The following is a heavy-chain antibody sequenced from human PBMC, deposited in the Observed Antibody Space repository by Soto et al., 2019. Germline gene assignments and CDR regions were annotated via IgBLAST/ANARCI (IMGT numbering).Heavy chain of an antibody. CDR1: GFSLSTRDVG. J-gene: IGHJ4*02. D-gene: IGHD3-16*01. CDR3: AHCRGGVASF. V-gene: IGHV2-5*02. Sequence: QITLNESGPTLVKPTQTLTLTCTFSGFSLSTRDVGVGWIRQPPGKALEWLGVMYWDDDKSYSPSLKSRLTITKDTSKNQVVLRMTKMDPVDTATYYCAHCRGGVASFWGQGTLVTVSS. CDR2: MYWDDDK.